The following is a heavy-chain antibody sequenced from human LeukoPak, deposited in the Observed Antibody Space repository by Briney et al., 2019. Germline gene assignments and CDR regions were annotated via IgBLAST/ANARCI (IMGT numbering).Heavy chain of an antibody. CDR3: ARAGQGRSLDY. V-gene: IGHV4-59*01. D-gene: IGHD3-10*01. CDR1: GGSISSYY. J-gene: IGHJ4*02. CDR2: IYYSGST. Sequence: SETLSLTCTVSGGSISSYYWSWIRQPPGKGLEWIGYIYYSGSTNYNPSLKSRVTISVDTSKNQFSLKLSSVTAADTAVYYCARAGQGRSLDYWGQGTLVTVSS.